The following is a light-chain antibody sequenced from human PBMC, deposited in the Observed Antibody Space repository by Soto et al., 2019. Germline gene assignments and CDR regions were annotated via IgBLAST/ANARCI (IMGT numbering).Light chain of an antibody. CDR3: QQYVNLPPG. Sequence: DIQMTQSPSSLSASVGDRVTITCQASQDISNYLNWYQQKPGKAPKLLIYDASNLETGVPSRFSGSGSGTDLTFTISSLQPEDIETSYCQQYVNLPPGLGGGTKLDIK. CDR2: DAS. J-gene: IGKJ4*01. CDR1: QDISNY. V-gene: IGKV1-33*01.